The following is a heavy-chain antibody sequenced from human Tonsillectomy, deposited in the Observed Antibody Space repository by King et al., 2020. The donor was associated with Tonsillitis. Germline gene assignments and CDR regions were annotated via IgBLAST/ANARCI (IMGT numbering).Heavy chain of an antibody. Sequence: QLQESGPGLVKPSETLSLTCTVSGGSISSYYWSWIRQPPGKGLEWIGYIYYSGSTNYNPSLKSRVTISVDTSKNQFSLKLSSVTAADTAVYYCARVMRCGDHGCYYYYMDVWGKGTTVTVSS. CDR3: ARVMRCGDHGCYYYYMDV. V-gene: IGHV4-59*01. CDR2: IYYSGST. D-gene: IGHD4-17*01. CDR1: GGSISSYY. J-gene: IGHJ6*03.